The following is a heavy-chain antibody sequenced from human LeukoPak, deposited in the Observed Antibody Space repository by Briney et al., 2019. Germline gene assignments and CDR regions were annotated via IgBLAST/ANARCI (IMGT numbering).Heavy chain of an antibody. V-gene: IGHV3-48*03. D-gene: IGHD3-22*01. CDR2: ISSSGSTI. Sequence: GGSLRLSCAASGFTFSSYEMNWVRQAPGKGLEWVSYISSSGSTIYYADSVKGRFTISRDNAKNSLYLQMNSLRAEDTAVYYCARDQDSSGYWSYYYGMDVWGQGTTVTVSS. J-gene: IGHJ6*02. CDR1: GFTFSSYE. CDR3: ARDQDSSGYWSYYYGMDV.